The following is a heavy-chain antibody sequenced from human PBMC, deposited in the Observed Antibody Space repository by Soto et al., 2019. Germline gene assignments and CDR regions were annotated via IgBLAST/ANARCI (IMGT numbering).Heavy chain of an antibody. D-gene: IGHD3-22*01. J-gene: IGHJ6*02. V-gene: IGHV3-13*01. CDR3: ARAGYYDSSGYYHYYYYGMDV. Sequence: GSLRLSCAASGFTFSSYDMHWVRQATGKGLEWVSAIGTAGDTYYPGSVKGRFTISRENAKNSLYLQMNSLRAGDTAVYYCARAGYYDSSGYYHYYYYGMDVWGQGTTVTVSS. CDR1: GFTFSSYD. CDR2: IGTAGDT.